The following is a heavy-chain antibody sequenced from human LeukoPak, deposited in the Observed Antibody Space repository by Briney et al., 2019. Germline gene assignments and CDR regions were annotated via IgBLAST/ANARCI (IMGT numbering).Heavy chain of an antibody. Sequence: GGSLRLSCAASGFTLSDYWMSWVRQAPGKGLAWVANIKQDGSQVQYVDSVTGRFTISRENAKNSLSLQMNSLRDEDTAVYYCARWATSFDLWGQGSLVTVSS. CDR1: GFTLSDYW. D-gene: IGHD3-3*01. V-gene: IGHV3-7*01. CDR3: ARWATSFDL. CDR2: IKQDGSQV. J-gene: IGHJ4*02.